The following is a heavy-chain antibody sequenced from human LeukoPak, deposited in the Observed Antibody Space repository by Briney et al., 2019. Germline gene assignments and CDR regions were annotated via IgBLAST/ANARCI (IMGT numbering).Heavy chain of an antibody. V-gene: IGHV1-3*01. CDR1: GYTFTSYA. CDR3: ARGAYYDSSGYSDY. D-gene: IGHD3-22*01. CDR2: INAGNGNT. J-gene: IGHJ4*02. Sequence: ASVKVSCKASGYTFTSYAMHWVRQAPGQRLEWMGWINAGNGNTKYSQKFQGRVTITRDTSASTAYMELSRLRSDDTAVYYCARGAYYDSSGYSDYWGQGTLVTVSS.